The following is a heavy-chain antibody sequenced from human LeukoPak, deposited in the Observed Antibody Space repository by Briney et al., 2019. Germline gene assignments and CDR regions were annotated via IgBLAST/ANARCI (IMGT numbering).Heavy chain of an antibody. D-gene: IGHD6-19*01. CDR2: ISWNSGSI. CDR1: GFTFDDYA. V-gene: IGHV3-9*01. CDR3: ASGMQWLALAA. J-gene: IGHJ5*01. Sequence: PGGSLRLSCAASGFTFDDYAMHWVRQAPGKGLEWVSGISWNSGSIGYADSVKGRFTISRDNAKNSLYLQMNSLRAEDTAVYYCASGMQWLALAAWGQGTLVTVSS.